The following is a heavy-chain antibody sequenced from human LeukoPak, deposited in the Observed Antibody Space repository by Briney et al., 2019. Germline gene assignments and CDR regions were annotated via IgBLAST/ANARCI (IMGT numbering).Heavy chain of an antibody. J-gene: IGHJ4*02. Sequence: SETLSLTCTVSGGSISSSNYYWGWIRQPPGNGLEWIGSIYHSGSTYYNPSLKSRVTISVDTPKNQFSLKLSSVTAADTAVYYCARHPLRVVVINDWGLGTLVTVSS. D-gene: IGHD3-22*01. CDR3: ARHPLRVVVIND. CDR2: IYHSGST. CDR1: GGSISSSNYY. V-gene: IGHV4-39*01.